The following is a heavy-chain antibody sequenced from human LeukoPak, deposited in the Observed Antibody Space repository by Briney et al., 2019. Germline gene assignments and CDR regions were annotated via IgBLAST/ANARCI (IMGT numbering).Heavy chain of an antibody. CDR1: GFTFNEYT. D-gene: IGHD4-17*01. V-gene: IGHV3-21*01. CDR2: ITTTSAYI. CDR3: ARDIVNGDYVSAY. Sequence: GGSLRLSCAASGFTFNEYTLNWVRQAPGKGPEWVSSITTTSAYIYYADSVKGRFTIPRDNAKNSLYLQMNSLRADDTGVYYCARDIVNGDYVSAYWGQGTLVTVSS. J-gene: IGHJ4*02.